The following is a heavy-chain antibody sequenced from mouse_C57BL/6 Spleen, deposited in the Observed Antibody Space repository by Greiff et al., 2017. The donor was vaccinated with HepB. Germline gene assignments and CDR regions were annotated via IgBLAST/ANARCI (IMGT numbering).Heavy chain of an antibody. V-gene: IGHV1-80*01. CDR2: IYPGDGDT. Sequence: QVQLQQSGAELVKPGASVKISCKASGYAFSSYWMNWVKQRPGKGLEWIGQIYPGDGDTNYNGKFKGKATLTADKSSSTAYMQLSSLTSEDSGVYFCARVYYYGSSSWFAYWGQGTLVTVSA. D-gene: IGHD1-1*01. CDR1: GYAFSSYW. CDR3: ARVYYYGSSSWFAY. J-gene: IGHJ3*01.